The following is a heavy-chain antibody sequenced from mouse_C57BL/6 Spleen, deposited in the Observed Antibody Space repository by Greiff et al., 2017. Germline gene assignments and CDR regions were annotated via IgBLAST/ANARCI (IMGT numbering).Heavy chain of an antibody. CDR2: IYTGSGTT. CDR3: ARGILHYARDY. V-gene: IGHV1-66*01. J-gene: IGHJ4*01. Sequence: VQLKESGPELVKPGASVKISCQASGYSFTSYYIHCVKPRPGQGLEWIGWIYTGSGTTKYNEKLKGKDTLTADTSSSTAYMQLSSLTSEDSAVYYCARGILHYARDYWVQGTSVTVSS. CDR1: GYSFTSYY.